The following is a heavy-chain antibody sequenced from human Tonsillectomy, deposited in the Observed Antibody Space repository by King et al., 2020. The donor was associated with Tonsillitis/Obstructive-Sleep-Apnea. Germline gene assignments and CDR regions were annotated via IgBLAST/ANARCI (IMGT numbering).Heavy chain of an antibody. CDR3: ARIDDYWRVAATFWYFDL. J-gene: IGHJ2*01. CDR1: GGSISGYY. CDR2: IYYSGST. V-gene: IGHV4-59*01. D-gene: IGHD2-15*01. Sequence: QLQESGPGLVKPSETLSLTCTVSGGSISGYYWSWIRQPPGKGLEWIGYIYYSGSTNYNLSLKSRVTMSVATSKNQFSLKLSSVTAADTAVYYCARIDDYWRVAATFWYFDLWGRGTLVTVSS.